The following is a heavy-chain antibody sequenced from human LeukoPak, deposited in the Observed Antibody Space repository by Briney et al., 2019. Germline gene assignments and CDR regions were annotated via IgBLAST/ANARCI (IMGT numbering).Heavy chain of an antibody. D-gene: IGHD3-9*01. Sequence: GGSLRLSCAASGFTSNTFNMNWVRKAPGKGLEWVSSITSGGDYIYYADSVKGRFTTSRDNAKNSLSLQLNSLRVEDTAVYYCARGHYDVLAASYKWTPDYWGQGTLVTVSS. J-gene: IGHJ4*02. CDR1: GFTSNTFN. V-gene: IGHV3-21*01. CDR3: ARGHYDVLAASYKWTPDY. CDR2: ITSGGDYI.